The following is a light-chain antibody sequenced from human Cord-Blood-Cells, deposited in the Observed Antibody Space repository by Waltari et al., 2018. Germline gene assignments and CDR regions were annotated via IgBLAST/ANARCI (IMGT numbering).Light chain of an antibody. Sequence: SYELTQPPSVSVSPGQTASIPCSGDKLGDKYACWYQQKPGQSPVLVIYQDSKRHSGIPERFSGANSGNTATLTISGTQAMDEADYYCQAWDSSTAVFGGGTKLTVL. J-gene: IGLJ3*02. CDR1: KLGDKY. CDR3: QAWDSSTAV. V-gene: IGLV3-1*01. CDR2: QDS.